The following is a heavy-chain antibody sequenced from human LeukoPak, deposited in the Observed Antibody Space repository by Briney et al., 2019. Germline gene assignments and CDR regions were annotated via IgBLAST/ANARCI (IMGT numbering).Heavy chain of an antibody. CDR1: GFTFSDYW. J-gene: IGHJ4*02. Sequence: GSLRLSCAAFGFTFSDYWIHWVRQAPGKGLAWVSRINTDGSITNYADSVKGRFSISRDNAKNTLYLQMSSLRAEDTAVYYCARDRGPRTGFMVREAYDYWGQGTLVTVSS. CDR2: INTDGSIT. CDR3: ARDRGPRTGFMVREAYDY. V-gene: IGHV3-74*01. D-gene: IGHD3-10*01.